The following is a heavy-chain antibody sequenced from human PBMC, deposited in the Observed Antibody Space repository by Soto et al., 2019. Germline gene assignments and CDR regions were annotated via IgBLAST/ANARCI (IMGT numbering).Heavy chain of an antibody. CDR1: GFTFSSYW. V-gene: IGHV3-74*01. D-gene: IGHD1-26*01. CDR3: ARVGEVGATEGYFDY. J-gene: IGHJ4*02. Sequence: GGSLRLSCAASGFTFSSYWMHWVRQAPGKGLVWVSRINSDGSSTSYADSVKGRFTISRDNAKNTLYLQMNSLRAEDTAVYYCARVGEVGATEGYFDYWGQGTLVTVSS. CDR2: INSDGSST.